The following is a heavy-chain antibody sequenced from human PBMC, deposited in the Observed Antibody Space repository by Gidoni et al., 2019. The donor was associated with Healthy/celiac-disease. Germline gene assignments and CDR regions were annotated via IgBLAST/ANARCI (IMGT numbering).Heavy chain of an antibody. V-gene: IGHV3-7*03. CDR3: ARDDGYCSGGSCATFDAFDI. J-gene: IGHJ3*02. D-gene: IGHD2-15*01. CDR2: RKQDGSEK. Sequence: EVQLVESGGGLVQPGGSLRLSCAASGFTFSSYWLRWVRQAPGKGLEWVANRKQDGSEKYYVDSVKGRFTISRDNAKNSLYLKMNSRRAEDKAVYYGARDDGYCSGGSCATFDAFDIGGQGTMVTVSS. CDR1: GFTFSSYW.